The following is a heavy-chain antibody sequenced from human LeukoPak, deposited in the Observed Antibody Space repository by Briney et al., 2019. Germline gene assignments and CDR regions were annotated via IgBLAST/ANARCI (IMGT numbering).Heavy chain of an antibody. J-gene: IGHJ6*03. Sequence: PGRSLRLSCAASGFTFSSYGMNWVRQAPGKGLEWVSSISSSSSYIYYADSVKGRFTISRDNAKNSLYLQMNSLRAEDTAVYYCARGNSGSYKGRGDYYYYYMDVWGKGTTVTVSS. CDR2: ISSSSSYI. V-gene: IGHV3-21*01. CDR1: GFTFSSYG. D-gene: IGHD1-26*01. CDR3: ARGNSGSYKGRGDYYYYYMDV.